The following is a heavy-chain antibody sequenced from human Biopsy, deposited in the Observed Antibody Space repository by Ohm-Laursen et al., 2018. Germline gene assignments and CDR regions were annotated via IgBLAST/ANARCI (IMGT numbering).Heavy chain of an antibody. CDR3: ARAPPLIRGVVESWFDP. D-gene: IGHD3-10*01. V-gene: IGHV4-4*07. CDR1: GGYISHYY. Sequence: SETLSLTCTVSGGYISHYYWTWIRQPAGQGLEWIGRIYITGETDYNPSLKSRVTMSVDSSKKQFSLELKSVTAADTAIYYCARAPPLIRGVVESWFDPWGQGILVTVSS. CDR2: IYITGET. J-gene: IGHJ5*02.